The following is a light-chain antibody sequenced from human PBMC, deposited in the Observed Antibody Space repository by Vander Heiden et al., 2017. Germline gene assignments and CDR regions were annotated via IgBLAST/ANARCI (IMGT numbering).Light chain of an antibody. CDR2: DVT. CDR1: ISTVGRYDF. J-gene: IGLJ1*01. Sequence: QSALTQPRPVSGSPGQSVTISCTGTISTVGRYDFVSWYQQHPGKAPKVIIYDVTRRPSGVPHRFSGSKSGNTASLTISGLQAEDEADYCCCSYAGNYTYVFGPGTTVTVL. V-gene: IGLV2-11*01. CDR3: CSYAGNYTYV.